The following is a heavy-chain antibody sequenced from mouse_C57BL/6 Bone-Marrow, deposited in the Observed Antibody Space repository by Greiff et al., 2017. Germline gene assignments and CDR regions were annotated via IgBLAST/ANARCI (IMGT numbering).Heavy chain of an antibody. V-gene: IGHV1-64*01. CDR1: GYTFTSYW. CDR3: ARFYGNYVWFAY. Sequence: QVQLQQPGAELVKPGASVKLSCKASGYTFTSYWMHWVKQRPGQGLEWIGMIHPNSGSTNYNEKFKSKATLTVDTSSSTAYMQLSSLTSEDSAVYYCARFYGNYVWFAYWGQGTLVTVSA. D-gene: IGHD2-1*01. J-gene: IGHJ3*01. CDR2: IHPNSGST.